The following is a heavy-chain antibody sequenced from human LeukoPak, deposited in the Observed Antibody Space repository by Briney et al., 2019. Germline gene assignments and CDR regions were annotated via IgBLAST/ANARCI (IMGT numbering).Heavy chain of an antibody. Sequence: GASVKGSCKASGGSFSSYAVTWVRQAPGQGLEWVGGIIPIFGTANYAQEFQGRVTITADESTGTAYMELSSLRSEDTAVYYCARRGRSTSSTPHYYYYMDVWGKGTTVTVSS. V-gene: IGHV1-69*13. CDR1: GGSFSSYA. J-gene: IGHJ6*03. D-gene: IGHD6-6*01. CDR2: IIPIFGTA. CDR3: ARRGRSTSSTPHYYYYMDV.